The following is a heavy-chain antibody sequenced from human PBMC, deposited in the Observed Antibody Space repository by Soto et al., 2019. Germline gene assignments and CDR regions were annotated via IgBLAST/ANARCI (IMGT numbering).Heavy chain of an antibody. CDR3: ARVVAEGGGY. J-gene: IGHJ4*02. D-gene: IGHD2-15*01. Sequence: SETLSLTCTVSGGSISSGGYYWSWIRQHPGKGLEWIGYIYYSGSTYYNPSLKSRVTISVDTSKNQFSLKLSSVTAADTAVYYCARVVAEGGGYWGQGTLVTVSS. CDR1: GGSISSGGYY. CDR2: IYYSGST. V-gene: IGHV4-31*03.